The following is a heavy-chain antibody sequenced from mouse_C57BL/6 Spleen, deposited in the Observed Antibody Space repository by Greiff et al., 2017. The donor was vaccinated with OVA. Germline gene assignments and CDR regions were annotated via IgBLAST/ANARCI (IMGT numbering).Heavy chain of an antibody. J-gene: IGHJ3*01. D-gene: IGHD2-4*01. CDR2: ISSGGSYT. Sequence: DVKLVESGGDLVKPGGSLKLSCAASGFTFSSYGMSWVRQTPDKRLEWVATISSGGSYTYYPDSVKGRFTISRDNAKNTLYLQMSSLKSEDTAMYYCARQDYDYDWFAYWGQGTLVTVSA. CDR3: ARQDYDYDWFAY. CDR1: GFTFSSYG. V-gene: IGHV5-6*02.